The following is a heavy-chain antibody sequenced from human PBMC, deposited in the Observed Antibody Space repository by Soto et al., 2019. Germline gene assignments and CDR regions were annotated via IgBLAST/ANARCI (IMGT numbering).Heavy chain of an antibody. D-gene: IGHD1-1*01. CDR1: GGTFSNYP. J-gene: IGHJ4*02. V-gene: IGHV1-69*13. Sequence: SVKVSCKASGGTFSNYPFSWVRQAPGQGLEWMGGIFPIFGTANYAQKFQGRVMITADESTTTVYMELSSLRSEDTAVYYCARVLEFRDGYISHFDFWGQGTLVTVSS. CDR3: ARVLEFRDGYISHFDF. CDR2: IFPIFGTA.